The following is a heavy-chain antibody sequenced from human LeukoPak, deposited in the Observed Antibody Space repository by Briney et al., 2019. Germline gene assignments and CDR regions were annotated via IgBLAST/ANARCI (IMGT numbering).Heavy chain of an antibody. V-gene: IGHV3-30*18. CDR1: GFTFSSYG. CDR3: AKDGEATYSSGWYGYFDY. D-gene: IGHD6-19*01. J-gene: IGHJ4*02. Sequence: GGSLRLSCAASGFTFSSYGMHWVRQAPGKGLEWVAVISYDGSNIYYADSVKGRFTISRDNSKNTLYLQMNSLRAEDTAVYYCAKDGEATYSSGWYGYFDYWGQGTLVTVSS. CDR2: ISYDGSNI.